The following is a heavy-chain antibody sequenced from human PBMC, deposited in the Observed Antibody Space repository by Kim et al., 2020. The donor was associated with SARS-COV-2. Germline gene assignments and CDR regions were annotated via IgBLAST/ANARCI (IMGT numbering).Heavy chain of an antibody. D-gene: IGHD6-13*01. CDR1: GGSISSYY. Sequence: SETLSLTCTVSGGSISSYYWSWIRQPAGKGLEWIGRIYTSGSTNYNPSLKSRVTMSVDTSKNQFSLKLSSVTAADTAVYYCARTKNSGIADNWFDPWGQGTLVTVSS. CDR2: IYTSGST. V-gene: IGHV4-4*07. J-gene: IGHJ5*02. CDR3: ARTKNSGIADNWFDP.